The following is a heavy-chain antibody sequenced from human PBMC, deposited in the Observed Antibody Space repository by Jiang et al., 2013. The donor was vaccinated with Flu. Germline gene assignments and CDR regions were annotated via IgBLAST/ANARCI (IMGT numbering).Heavy chain of an antibody. J-gene: IGHJ4*02. CDR2: INAGNGDR. D-gene: IGHD6-19*01. CDR3: ARGRWAGSTGWYDYFEY. CDR1: GYTFSNYA. V-gene: IGHV1-3*01. Sequence: GAEVKWPGASVKVSCKASGYTFSNYAVNWVRQAPGQTLEWMGWINAGNGDRKYSQKFQGRVTITRNTSASIAYMELYSLTSEDMAVYYCARGRWAGSTGWYDYFEYWGQGTLVTVSS.